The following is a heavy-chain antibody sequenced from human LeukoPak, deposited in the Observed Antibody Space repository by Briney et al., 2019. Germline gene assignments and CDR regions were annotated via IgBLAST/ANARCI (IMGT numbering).Heavy chain of an antibody. J-gene: IGHJ4*02. CDR2: IRYVGSNK. CDR1: GFTFSSYG. V-gene: IGHV3-30*02. Sequence: PGGSLRLSCAASGFTFSSYGMHWVRQAPGRGREWVAFIRYVGSNKYYADSVKGRFTISRDNSKNTLYLQMNSLRAEDTAVYYCAKDLGRYSGYDYAPDYWGQGTLVTVSS. CDR3: AKDLGRYSGYDYAPDY. D-gene: IGHD5-12*01.